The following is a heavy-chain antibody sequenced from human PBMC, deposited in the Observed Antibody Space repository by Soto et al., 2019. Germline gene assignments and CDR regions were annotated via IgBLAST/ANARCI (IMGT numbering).Heavy chain of an antibody. Sequence: EVQLVESGGGLVQPGGSLRLSCAASGFTFSTYSMNWVRQAPGKGLEWVSYISSSSSTIFYTDSVKGRFTVSRDNAKNSLYLQMNSLRAEDTAVYYCAGPTYYYDSSGPPAYWGQGTLVTVSS. CDR1: GFTFSTYS. V-gene: IGHV3-48*01. CDR2: ISSSSSTI. D-gene: IGHD3-22*01. J-gene: IGHJ4*02. CDR3: AGPTYYYDSSGPPAY.